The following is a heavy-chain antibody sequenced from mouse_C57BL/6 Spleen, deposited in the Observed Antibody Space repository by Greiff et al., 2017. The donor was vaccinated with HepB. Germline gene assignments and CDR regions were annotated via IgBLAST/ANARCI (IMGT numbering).Heavy chain of an antibody. J-gene: IGHJ4*01. D-gene: IGHD2-2*01. CDR3: ARGGMVTTGYYAMDY. Sequence: EVQLQQSGPRLVRPSQTLSLTCTVTGFSINSDCYWLWIRQFPGNKLEYIGYTFYSGITYYNPSLESRTYITRDTSKNQFSLKLSSVTTEDTATYDCARGGMVTTGYYAMDYWGQGTSVTVSS. V-gene: IGHV3-3*01. CDR2: TFYSGIT. CDR1: GFSINSDCY.